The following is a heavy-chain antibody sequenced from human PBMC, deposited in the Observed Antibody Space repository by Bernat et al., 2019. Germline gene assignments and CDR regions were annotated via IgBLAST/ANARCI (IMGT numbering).Heavy chain of an antibody. D-gene: IGHD5-24*01. CDR1: VGSISSSNYC. V-gene: IGHV4-39*01. Sequence: QVQLQESGPGLVKPSETLSLTCSVSVGSISSSNYCWGWIRQSPGKGLEWIGNFYYGGSTHYNPSLKSRVIISGGASKNQFSLELSSVTAADTALYYCARRTRGGYNSYSDYWGQGILVTVSS. J-gene: IGHJ4*02. CDR3: ARRTRGGYNSYSDY. CDR2: FYYGGST.